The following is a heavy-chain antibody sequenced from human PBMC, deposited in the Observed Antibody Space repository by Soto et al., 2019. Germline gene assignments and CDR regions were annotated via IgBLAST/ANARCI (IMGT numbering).Heavy chain of an antibody. Sequence: PSETLSLTCIVSGDSISRSSWYWGWIRQPPGKGLEWIGSIYYSGSTYYNPSLKSRVTLSVDTSKNQFSLKLSSVTAADTAVYYCARNGTNYYDSSGSKGYFDYWGQGTLVTVSS. V-gene: IGHV4-39*01. CDR3: ARNGTNYYDSSGSKGYFDY. CDR1: GDSISRSSWY. J-gene: IGHJ4*02. D-gene: IGHD3-22*01. CDR2: IYYSGST.